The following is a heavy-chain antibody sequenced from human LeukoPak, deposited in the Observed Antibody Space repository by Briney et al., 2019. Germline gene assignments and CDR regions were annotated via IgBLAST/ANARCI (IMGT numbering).Heavy chain of an antibody. Sequence: PGGSLRLSCAASGFTFSSYSMTWVRQAPGKGPEWVSSISSSSSYIYYADSVKGRFTISRDNAKNSLYLQMNSLRAEDTAVYYCARSHIVVVPAAGRGPDLYYYYGMDVWGQGTTVTVSS. D-gene: IGHD2-2*01. V-gene: IGHV3-21*01. CDR2: ISSSSSYI. CDR3: ARSHIVVVPAAGRGPDLYYYYGMDV. J-gene: IGHJ6*02. CDR1: GFTFSSYS.